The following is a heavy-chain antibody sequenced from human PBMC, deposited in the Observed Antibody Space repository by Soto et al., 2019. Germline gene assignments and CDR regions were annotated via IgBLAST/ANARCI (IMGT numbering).Heavy chain of an antibody. CDR3: ARDAKHVANYGMDV. D-gene: IGHD2-21*01. V-gene: IGHV3-33*01. CDR1: GFSFSSHG. J-gene: IGHJ6*02. CDR2: LWTGGKIR. Sequence: QVQLVESGGNVVQPGRSLRLSCAASGFSFSSHGMHWVRQAPGKGLEWVAHLWTGGKIRYYAYSVKGRCTTASDHSKNALYLQMDSLGAEDRAVYYCARDAKHVANYGMDVWGQGTTVTVSS.